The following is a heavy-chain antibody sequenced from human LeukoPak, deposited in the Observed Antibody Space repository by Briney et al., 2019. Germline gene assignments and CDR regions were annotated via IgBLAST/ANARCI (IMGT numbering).Heavy chain of an antibody. CDR1: GFTVGSSY. CDR2: ISSSSSYI. Sequence: NPGGSLRLSCAASGFTVGSSYMTWVRQAPGKGLEWVSSISSSSSYIYYADSVKGRFTISRDNAKNSLYLQMNSLRAEDTAVYYCARAGATITMIAWFDPWGQGTLVTVSS. V-gene: IGHV3-21*01. CDR3: ARAGATITMIAWFDP. D-gene: IGHD3-22*01. J-gene: IGHJ5*02.